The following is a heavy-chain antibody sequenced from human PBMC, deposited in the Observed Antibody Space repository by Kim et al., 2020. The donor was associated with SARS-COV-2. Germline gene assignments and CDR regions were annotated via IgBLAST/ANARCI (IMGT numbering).Heavy chain of an antibody. CDR2: IYSGGST. V-gene: IGHV3-66*01. D-gene: IGHD3-3*01. CDR1: GFTVSSNY. CDR3: AGVWGADRRFLEWSASYYFDY. Sequence: GGSLRLSCAASGFTVSSNYMSWVRQAPGKGLEWVSVIYSGGSTYYADSVKGRFTISRDNSKNTLYLQMNSLRAEDTAVYYCAGVWGADRRFLEWSASYYFDYWGQGTLVTVSS. J-gene: IGHJ4*02.